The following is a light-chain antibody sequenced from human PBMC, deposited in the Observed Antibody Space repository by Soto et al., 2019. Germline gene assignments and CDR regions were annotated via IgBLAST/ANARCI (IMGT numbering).Light chain of an antibody. CDR2: LGY. V-gene: IGKV2-28*01. CDR3: MQALQTPIT. CDR1: QSLLFSNGYNY. Sequence: DIVMSQSPLSLPVTPGEPASISCRSSQSLLFSNGYNYLDWYLQKPGQSPQLLMYLGYSRASGVHDRFSGSGSGTDFTLKISRVEAEDVGVYYCMQALQTPITVGQGTRLEIK. J-gene: IGKJ5*01.